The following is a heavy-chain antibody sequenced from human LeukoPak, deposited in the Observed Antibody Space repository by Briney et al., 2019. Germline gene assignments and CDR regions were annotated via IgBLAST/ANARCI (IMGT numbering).Heavy chain of an antibody. J-gene: IGHJ4*02. Sequence: GGSLRLSCAASGFTFSIYNMHWVRQAPGKGLEWVAVILYDGSKKYYADSVQGRFIISRDNSKNMLYLQMNSLRTEDTAVYYCTSNSGYEKGFWGQGNLVTVPS. CDR1: GFTFSIYN. V-gene: IGHV3-30*04. D-gene: IGHD5-12*01. CDR2: ILYDGSKK. CDR3: TSNSGYEKGF.